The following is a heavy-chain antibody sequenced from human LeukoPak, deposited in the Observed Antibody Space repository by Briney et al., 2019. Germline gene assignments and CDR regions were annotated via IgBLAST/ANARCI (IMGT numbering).Heavy chain of an antibody. CDR2: IYYSGST. D-gene: IGHD2-15*01. CDR1: GGSISNGVYY. Sequence: SQTLSLTCTVSGGSISNGVYYWSWIRQHPGKGLEWIGYIYYSGSTYYNPSLKSRLTMSVDTSKNQFSLKLSSVTAADTAVYYCARDLGGGSFDFWGQGTLVTVSS. J-gene: IGHJ4*02. V-gene: IGHV4-31*03. CDR3: ARDLGGGSFDF.